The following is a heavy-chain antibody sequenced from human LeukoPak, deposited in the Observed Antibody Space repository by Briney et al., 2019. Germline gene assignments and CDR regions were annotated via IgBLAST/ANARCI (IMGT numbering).Heavy chain of an antibody. J-gene: IGHJ3*02. CDR2: ISGSGGST. V-gene: IGHV3-23*01. Sequence: GGSLRLSCAASGFTFSSYAMSWVRQAPGKGLEWVSLISGSGGSTNYADSVTGRFTISRDNSKNTLYLQMNTLRAEDTAVYYCARGYCSSTSCPFKSDAFDIWGQGTMVTVSS. D-gene: IGHD2-2*01. CDR3: ARGYCSSTSCPFKSDAFDI. CDR1: GFTFSSYA.